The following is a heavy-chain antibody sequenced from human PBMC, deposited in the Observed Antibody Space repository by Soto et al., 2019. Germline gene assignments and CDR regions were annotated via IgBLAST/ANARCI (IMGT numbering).Heavy chain of an antibody. CDR2: ISSSSTTK. D-gene: IGHD6-19*01. Sequence: GGSLRLSCAASGFTFNSYSMNWVRQAPGKGLEWVSYISSSSTTKYYTDSVKGRFTISRDNAKNSLYLQMNSLRDDDTAVYYFAKPSSGWENLFYPWGQRTLVIVSS. J-gene: IGHJ5*02. CDR3: AKPSSGWENLFYP. CDR1: GFTFNSYS. V-gene: IGHV3-48*02.